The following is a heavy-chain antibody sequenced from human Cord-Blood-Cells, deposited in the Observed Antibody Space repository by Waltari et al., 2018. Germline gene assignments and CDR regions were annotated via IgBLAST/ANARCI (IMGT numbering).Heavy chain of an antibody. CDR1: GYTFTGYY. CDR2: INPNSGDT. J-gene: IGHJ4*02. Sequence: QVQLVQSGAEVKKPGASVKVSCKASGYTFTGYYMHWVRQAPGQGLEWMGWINPNSGDTNYAQKFQGRVTMTRDTSISTAYMELSRLRSDDTAVYYCAREGTRTLYYFDYWGQGTLVTVSS. CDR3: AREGTRTLYYFDY. D-gene: IGHD1-1*01. V-gene: IGHV1-2*02.